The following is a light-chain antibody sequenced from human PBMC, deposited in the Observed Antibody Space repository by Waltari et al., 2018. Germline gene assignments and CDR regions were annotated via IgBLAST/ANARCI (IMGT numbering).Light chain of an antibody. CDR3: EAWDDALNGVV. CDR2: SND. Sequence: QSVLTHPPPASGTPGQRVIISCSGSSSNIGSNTVKWYQQLPGTAPKALIYSNDQRHSGVPDRFSGSKSGTSASLAISGLQSEDEADYYCEAWDDALNGVVFGGGTKVTVL. J-gene: IGLJ2*01. CDR1: SSNIGSNT. V-gene: IGLV1-44*01.